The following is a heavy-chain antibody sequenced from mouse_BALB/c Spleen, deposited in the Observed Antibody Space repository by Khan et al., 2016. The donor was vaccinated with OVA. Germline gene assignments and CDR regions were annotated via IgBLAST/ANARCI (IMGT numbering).Heavy chain of an antibody. CDR1: GYTFTSYT. V-gene: IGHV1-4*01. D-gene: IGHD2-14*01. J-gene: IGHJ3*01. CDR2: INPSNGYT. CDR3: VRDGAYHRNDGWFAY. Sequence: QVQLKESGAELARPGASVKMSCKASGYTFTSYTIHWIKLRPGQGLEWIGYINPSNGYTNYNQKLKDKATLTADKSSTTAYMELSSLTSDDSALYNCVRDGAYHRNDGWFAYWGQGTLVTVSA.